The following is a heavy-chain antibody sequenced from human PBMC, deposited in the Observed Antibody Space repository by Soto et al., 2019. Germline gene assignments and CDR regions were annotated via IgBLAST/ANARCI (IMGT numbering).Heavy chain of an antibody. J-gene: IGHJ5*02. CDR1: GGSITSAGSF. CDR3: ARGGASSKWFAP. V-gene: IGHV4-31*03. D-gene: IGHD2-15*01. CDR2: IGYSGAT. Sequence: SETLSLTGTVSGGSITSAGSFWGWIRQHPGKGPEWIAFIGYSGATSYNPSLASRVTISVDTSKSQFSLNLRSVNAADTAVYYGARGGASSKWFAPWGQGTLVTVSS.